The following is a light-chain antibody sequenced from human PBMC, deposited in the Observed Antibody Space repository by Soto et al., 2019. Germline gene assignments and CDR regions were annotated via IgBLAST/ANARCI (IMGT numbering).Light chain of an antibody. V-gene: IGKV3-15*01. J-gene: IGKJ2*01. CDR1: QTISSW. CDR3: HQYNSWPPGT. CDR2: DAS. Sequence: TQSPSTLSGSVGDRVTITCRASQTISSWLAWYQQKPGQAPRLLISDASTRATGIPARFSGSGSGTEFTLTISSLQSEDFALYYCHQYNSWPPGTFGQGTKVEIK.